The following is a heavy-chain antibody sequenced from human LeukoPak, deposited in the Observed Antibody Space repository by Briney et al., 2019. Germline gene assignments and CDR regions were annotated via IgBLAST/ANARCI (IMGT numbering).Heavy chain of an antibody. CDR1: GGSISSGDYY. Sequence: PSETLSLTCTVSGGSISSGDYYWSWIRQPPGKGLEWIGYIYYSGSTNYNPSLKSRVTISVDTSKNQFSLKLSSVTAADTAVYYCARDPSYCSGGSCYGVGYGMDVWGQGTTVTVSS. CDR2: IYYSGST. V-gene: IGHV4-61*08. J-gene: IGHJ6*02. CDR3: ARDPSYCSGGSCYGVGYGMDV. D-gene: IGHD2-15*01.